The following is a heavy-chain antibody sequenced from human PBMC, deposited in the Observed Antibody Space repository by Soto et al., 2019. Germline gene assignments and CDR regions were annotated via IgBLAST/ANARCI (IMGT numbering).Heavy chain of an antibody. J-gene: IGHJ4*02. V-gene: IGHV4-34*01. CDR2: INHSGST. Sequence: QVQLQQWGAGLLKPSETLSLTCAVYGGSFSGYYWSWIRQPPGKGLEWIGEINHSGSTNYNPSLKSRVTISVDTSKNQFSLKLSSVTAPDTAVYYCARVAHIAVAGTTISIKYFDYWGQGTLVTVSS. CDR1: GGSFSGYY. D-gene: IGHD6-19*01. CDR3: ARVAHIAVAGTTISIKYFDY.